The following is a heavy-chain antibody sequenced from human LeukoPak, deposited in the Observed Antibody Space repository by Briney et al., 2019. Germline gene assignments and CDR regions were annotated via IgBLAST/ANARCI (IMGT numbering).Heavy chain of an antibody. V-gene: IGHV4-61*02. CDR2: IYTSGST. Sequence: PSETLSLTCTVSGGSISSGSYYWSWIRQPAGKGLEWIGRIYTSGSTNYNPSLKSRVTISVDTSKNQFSLKLSSVTAADTAVYYCARAWFLEWSWGQGTLVTVSS. J-gene: IGHJ5*02. CDR1: GGSISSGSYY. D-gene: IGHD3-3*01. CDR3: ARAWFLEWS.